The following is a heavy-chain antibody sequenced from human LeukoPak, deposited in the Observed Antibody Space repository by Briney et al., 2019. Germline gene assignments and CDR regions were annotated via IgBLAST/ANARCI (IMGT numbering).Heavy chain of an antibody. Sequence: SETLSLTCTVSGGSISSYYWSWIRQPAGKGLEWIGRIYTGGSTNYNPSLKSRVTMSVDTSKNQSSLKLSSVTAADTAVYYCARDEYYYDSSGYYYSDYWGQGTLVTVSS. D-gene: IGHD3-22*01. J-gene: IGHJ4*02. V-gene: IGHV4-4*07. CDR1: GGSISSYY. CDR2: IYTGGST. CDR3: ARDEYYYDSSGYYYSDY.